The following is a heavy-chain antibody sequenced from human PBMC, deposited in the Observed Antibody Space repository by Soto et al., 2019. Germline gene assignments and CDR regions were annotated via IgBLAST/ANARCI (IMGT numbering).Heavy chain of an antibody. V-gene: IGHV3-7*03. CDR2: IKQDGSEK. CDR1: GFTFSSYW. D-gene: IGHD3-3*01. CDR3: ARDSPHFGVAETLFDP. Sequence: EVQLVESGGGLVQPGGSLRLSCAASGFTFSSYWMSWVRQAPGKGLEWVANIKQDGSEKYYVDSVKGRFTISRDNAKNSLYLQMNSLRAEDTAVYYCARDSPHFGVAETLFDPWGQGTLVTVSS. J-gene: IGHJ5*02.